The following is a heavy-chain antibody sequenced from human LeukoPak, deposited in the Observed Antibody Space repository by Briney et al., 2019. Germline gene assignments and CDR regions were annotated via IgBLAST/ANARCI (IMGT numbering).Heavy chain of an antibody. CDR3: AEASVGSSSPFDY. CDR2: INPNSGGT. Sequence: ASVTVSCKASGYTFTGYYMHWVRQAPGQGLEWMGWINPNSGGTNYAQKFQGRVTMTRDTSISTAYMELSRLRSDDTAVYYCAEASVGSSSPFDYWGQGTLVTVSS. V-gene: IGHV1-2*02. D-gene: IGHD6-6*01. J-gene: IGHJ4*02. CDR1: GYTFTGYY.